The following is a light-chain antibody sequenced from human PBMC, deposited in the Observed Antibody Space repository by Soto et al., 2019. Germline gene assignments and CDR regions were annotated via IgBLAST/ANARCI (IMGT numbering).Light chain of an antibody. Sequence: QSALTQPRSVSGSPGQSVTISCTGTSSDVGGYNYVSWYQQHPGKAPKVMIYDVNERPSGVPDRFSGSKSGNTASLTISGLKAEDEADYYCCSYAGSPRYVFGTGTQLTVL. CDR3: CSYAGSPRYV. CDR2: DVN. J-gene: IGLJ1*01. V-gene: IGLV2-11*01. CDR1: SSDVGGYNY.